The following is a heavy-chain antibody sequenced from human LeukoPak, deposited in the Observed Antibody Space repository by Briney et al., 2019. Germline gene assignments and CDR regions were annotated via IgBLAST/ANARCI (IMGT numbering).Heavy chain of an antibody. CDR3: AREASSGWYGPFDS. CDR1: GFTFSSYS. D-gene: IGHD6-19*01. V-gene: IGHV3-21*01. CDR2: ISSSSSYT. J-gene: IGHJ4*02. Sequence: GVSLRLSCAASGFTFSSYSMNWVRQVPGKGLEWVSFISSSSSYTYYADSVKGRFTISRDNAKNSLYLQMNSLRAEDTAVYYCAREASSGWYGPFDSWGQGTLVTVSS.